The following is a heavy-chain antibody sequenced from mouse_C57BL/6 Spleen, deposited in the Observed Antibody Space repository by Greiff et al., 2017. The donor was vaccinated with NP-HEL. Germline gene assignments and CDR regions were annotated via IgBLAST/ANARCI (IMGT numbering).Heavy chain of an antibody. Sequence: QVQLQQSGAELVRPGASVKLSCKASGYTFTDYYINWVKQRPGQGLEWIARIYPGSGNTYYNEKFKGKATLTAEKSSSTAYMQLSSLTSEDSAVYFCARSGPIYDGYYGPYCDYGGQGTTLTVSS. V-gene: IGHV1-76*01. CDR1: GYTFTDYY. CDR3: ARSGPIYDGYYGPYCDY. CDR2: IYPGSGNT. D-gene: IGHD2-3*01. J-gene: IGHJ2*01.